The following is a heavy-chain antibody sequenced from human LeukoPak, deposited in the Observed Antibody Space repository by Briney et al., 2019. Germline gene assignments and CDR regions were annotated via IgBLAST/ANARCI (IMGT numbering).Heavy chain of an antibody. D-gene: IGHD1-26*01. CDR2: IYYSGST. J-gene: IGHJ3*02. V-gene: IGHV4-59*01. CDR3: ARYIVSYPHDAFDI. Sequence: SQTLSLTCTVSGGSISSYYWSWIRQPPGKGLEWIGYIYYSGSTSYNPSLKSRVTISVDTSKKQFSLKLSSVTAADTAFYYCARYIVSYPHDAFDIWGQGTMVTVSS. CDR1: GGSISSYY.